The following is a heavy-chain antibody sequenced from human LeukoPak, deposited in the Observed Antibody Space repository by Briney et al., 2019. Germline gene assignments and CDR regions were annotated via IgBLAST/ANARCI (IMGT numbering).Heavy chain of an antibody. CDR2: ISSNGGST. V-gene: IGHV3-64*01. CDR3: ARDYGDGYFDY. J-gene: IGHJ4*02. D-gene: IGHD7-27*01. Sequence: PGGSLRLSCAASGFTFSSYAMHWVRQAPGKGLEYVSAISSNGGSTYYANSVKGRFTISRDNSKNTLYLQMGSLRAEDMAVYYCARDYGDGYFDYWGQGTLVIVSS. CDR1: GFTFSSYA.